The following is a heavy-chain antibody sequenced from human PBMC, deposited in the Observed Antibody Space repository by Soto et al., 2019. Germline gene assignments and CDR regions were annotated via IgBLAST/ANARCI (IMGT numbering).Heavy chain of an antibody. J-gene: IGHJ4*01. D-gene: IGHD6-13*01. CDR3: TSDSYSTATIVHFDY. Sequence: LSCAAGCCIFSKARNRWVREAPQQGLEWVGLIKSKANGGTTDYAAHVKGRFAISRDDSKSIVYLQMNSLKIEDTAVYYCTSDSYSTATIVHFDYWGHGTLVIVSS. CDR2: IKSKANGGTT. V-gene: IGHV3-15*01. CDR1: CCIFSKAR.